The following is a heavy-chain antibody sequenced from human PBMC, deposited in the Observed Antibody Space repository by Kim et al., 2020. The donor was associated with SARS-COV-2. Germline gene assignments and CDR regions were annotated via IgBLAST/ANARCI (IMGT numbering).Heavy chain of an antibody. CDR2: FDPEDGET. Sequence: ASVKVSCKVSGYTLTELSMHWVRQAPGKGLEWMGGFDPEDGETIYAQKFQGRVTMTEDTSTDTAYMELSSLRSEDTAVYYCATGYRRDLQLVSMTTGFDPWGQGTLVTVSS. J-gene: IGHJ5*02. CDR3: ATGYRRDLQLVSMTTGFDP. CDR1: GYTLTELS. V-gene: IGHV1-24*01. D-gene: IGHD6-6*01.